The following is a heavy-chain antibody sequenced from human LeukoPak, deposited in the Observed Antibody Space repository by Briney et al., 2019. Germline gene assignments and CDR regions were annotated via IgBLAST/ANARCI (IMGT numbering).Heavy chain of an antibody. V-gene: IGHV4-59*01. CDR2: IHRSGNS. J-gene: IGHJ5*02. CDR1: GASFTDY. CDR3: TRGHWGLQS. Sequence: SETLSLTCTVSGASFTDYWSWIRQSPGKGLEWISYIHRSGNSDYNPSLRSRVTTSLDTSKNQFSLNLISVTAADTAVYYCTRGHWGLQSWSQGTLVTVSS. D-gene: IGHD7-27*01.